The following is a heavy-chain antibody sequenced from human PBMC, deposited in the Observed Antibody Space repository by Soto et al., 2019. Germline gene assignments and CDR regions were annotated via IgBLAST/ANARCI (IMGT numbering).Heavy chain of an antibody. D-gene: IGHD3-10*01. J-gene: IGHJ4*02. V-gene: IGHV1-3*01. CDR3: ARDMGFGLSDY. Sequence: QVQLVQSGAEVKKPGASVKVSCKASGYTFTSYAMYWVRQAPGQRLEWMGWINAGNGNTKYSQKFQGRVTITRDTSASTAYMELSSLRSEDTALYYCARDMGFGLSDYWGQGTLVSGSS. CDR2: INAGNGNT. CDR1: GYTFTSYA.